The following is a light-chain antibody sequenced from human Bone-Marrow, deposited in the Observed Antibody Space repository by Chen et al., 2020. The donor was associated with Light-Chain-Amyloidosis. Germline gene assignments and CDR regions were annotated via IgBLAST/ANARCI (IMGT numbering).Light chain of an antibody. CDR2: AVS. Sequence: QSALPQPASVSGSPGQSITISCPGTSGAVGTYNYVSWYQQHPGKAPKVIIYAVSNRPSGVSNRFSGSKSGNTASPTISGLQAEDEDDYYCSSFTSSSSYVFGPGTKVTVL. CDR1: SGAVGTYNY. V-gene: IGLV2-14*01. J-gene: IGLJ1*01. CDR3: SSFTSSSSYV.